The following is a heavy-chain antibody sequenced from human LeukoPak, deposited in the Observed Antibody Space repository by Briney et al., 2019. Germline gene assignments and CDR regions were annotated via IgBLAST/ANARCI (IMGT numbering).Heavy chain of an antibody. CDR3: AKDREMVVVKDAFDI. J-gene: IGHJ3*02. CDR1: GFTFGSYG. D-gene: IGHD3-22*01. V-gene: IGHV3-30*02. Sequence: GGSLRLSCAASGFTFGSYGMHWVRQAPGKGLEWVAFIRYDGSNKYYADSVKGRFTISRDNSKNTLYLQMNSLRAEDTAVYYCAKDREMVVVKDAFDIWGQGTMVTVSS. CDR2: IRYDGSNK.